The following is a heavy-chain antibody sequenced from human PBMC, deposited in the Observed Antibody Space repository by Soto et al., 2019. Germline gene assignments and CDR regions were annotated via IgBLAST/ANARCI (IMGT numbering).Heavy chain of an antibody. J-gene: IGHJ5*01. D-gene: IGHD3-22*01. Sequence: SETLSLTCTVSGGSLTCYYWSCIRQPPGKGLEWIGYIYYSGSTSYNPSINSRVTISVDSSNNQFSLNLSSVSAADTAVYYCARLGGYYQSLDSWGQGTLVTVS. CDR2: IYYSGST. CDR1: GGSLTCYY. CDR3: ARLGGYYQSLDS. V-gene: IGHV4-59*08.